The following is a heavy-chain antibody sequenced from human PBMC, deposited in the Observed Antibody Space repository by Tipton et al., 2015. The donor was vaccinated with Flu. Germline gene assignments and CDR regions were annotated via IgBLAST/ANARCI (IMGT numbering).Heavy chain of an antibody. D-gene: IGHD4-17*01. CDR1: GGSVSSTTYY. J-gene: IGHJ5*02. V-gene: IGHV4-39*01. CDR3: ASPTVTAGFDP. Sequence: TLSLTCTVSGGSVSSTTYYWAWIRQPPGKGREWIGSLSYSGSTYYNPSLKSRVTMSVDTSKNQFSLNLTSVTAADTAVYYCASPTVTAGFDPWGPGTLVTVSS. CDR2: LSYSGST.